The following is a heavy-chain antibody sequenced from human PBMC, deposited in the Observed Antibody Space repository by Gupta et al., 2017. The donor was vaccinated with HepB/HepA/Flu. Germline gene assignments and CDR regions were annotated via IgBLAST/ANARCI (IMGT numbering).Heavy chain of an antibody. D-gene: IGHD2-21*01. CDR2: TYYRSKWYN. J-gene: IGHJ5*02. CDR1: GDCFPSNSAA. CDR3: AREVNADWAA. V-gene: IGHV6-1*01. Sequence: QVQLQQSGPGLVKPSQTLSLTCAISGDCFPSNSAAWDWIRQSPSRGLEWLGRTYYRSKWYNDYALSVKNRIIIKPDKPKNQFSLQVNSVTPEETAVYYCAREVNADWAAWGQGTLVTVSS.